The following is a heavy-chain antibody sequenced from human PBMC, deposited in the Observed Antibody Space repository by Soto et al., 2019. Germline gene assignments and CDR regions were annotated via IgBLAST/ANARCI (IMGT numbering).Heavy chain of an antibody. V-gene: IGHV1-3*01. J-gene: IGHJ5*02. CDR2: INAANGDT. Sequence: ASVKVSCKASGYTFTRYCIHWVRQAPGQRLEWMGWINAANGDTKYSPKFQGRVTITRDTSASTAYMELSSLRSEDTAVYYCVRRHVSATGIDWFDPWGQGTLVTVSS. D-gene: IGHD6-13*01. CDR1: GYTFTRYC. CDR3: VRRHVSATGIDWFDP.